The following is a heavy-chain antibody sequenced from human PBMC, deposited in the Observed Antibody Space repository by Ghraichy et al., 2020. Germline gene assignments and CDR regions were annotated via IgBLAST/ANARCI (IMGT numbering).Heavy chain of an antibody. CDR2: ISSNGGST. CDR3: VKPSYSSGWY. Sequence: GDSLNISCSASGFTFSSYAMHWVRQAPGKGLEYVSAISSNGGSTYYADSVKGRFTISRDNSKNTLYLQMSSLRAEDTAVYYCVKPSYSSGWYWGQGTLVTVSS. D-gene: IGHD6-19*01. J-gene: IGHJ4*02. V-gene: IGHV3-64D*09. CDR1: GFTFSSYA.